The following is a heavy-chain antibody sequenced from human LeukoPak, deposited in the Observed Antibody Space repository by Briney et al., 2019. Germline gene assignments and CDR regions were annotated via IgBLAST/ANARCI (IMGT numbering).Heavy chain of an antibody. D-gene: IGHD2-2*02. CDR2: IWYDGSNK. CDR1: GFTFSSYG. V-gene: IGHV3-33*06. Sequence: GGSLRLSCAASGFTFSSYGMHWFRQAPGKGLEWVAVIWYDGSNKYYADSVKGRFTISRDNSKNTLYLQMNSLRAEDTAVYYCAKDFCGSTSCHIDYWGQGTLVTVSS. CDR3: AKDFCGSTSCHIDY. J-gene: IGHJ4*02.